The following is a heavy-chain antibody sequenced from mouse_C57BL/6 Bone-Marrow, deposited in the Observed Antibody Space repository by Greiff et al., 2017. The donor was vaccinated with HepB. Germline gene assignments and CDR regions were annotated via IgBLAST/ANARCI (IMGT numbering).Heavy chain of an antibody. J-gene: IGHJ2*01. D-gene: IGHD1-1*01. Sequence: VQLQQPGTELVKPGASVKLSCKASGYTFTSYWMHWVKQRPGQGLEWIGNINPSNGGTNYNEKFKSKATLTVDKSSRTAYMQLSSLTSADSAVYYFARLPIYYGSSSYYFDYWGQGTTLTVSS. V-gene: IGHV1-53*01. CDR2: INPSNGGT. CDR1: GYTFTSYW. CDR3: ARLPIYYGSSSYYFDY.